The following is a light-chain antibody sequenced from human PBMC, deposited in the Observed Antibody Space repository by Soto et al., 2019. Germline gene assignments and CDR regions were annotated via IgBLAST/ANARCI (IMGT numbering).Light chain of an antibody. J-gene: IGKJ1*01. V-gene: IGKV1-5*03. CDR1: QTISSW. CDR3: QHYNSYSEA. CDR2: KAS. Sequence: DIQMTKSPSTLSGSVCDSVTTTCRASQTISSWLAWYQQKPGKAPRLLIYKASTLKRGVPSRFSGSGSGTEFTLTISSLQPDDFATYYCQHYNSYSEAFGQGTKVDIK.